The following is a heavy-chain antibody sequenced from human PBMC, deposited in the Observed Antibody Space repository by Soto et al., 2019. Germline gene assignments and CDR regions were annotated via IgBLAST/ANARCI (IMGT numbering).Heavy chain of an antibody. D-gene: IGHD2-2*01. Sequence: PSETLSLTCTVSGGSISSGDYYWSWIRQPPGKGLEWIGYIYYSGSTYYNPSLKSRVTISVDTSKNQFSLKLSSVTAADTAVYYCARGSGGIVLVPAADYWGQGTLVTVSS. CDR3: ARGSGGIVLVPAADY. J-gene: IGHJ4*02. CDR1: GGSISSGDYY. V-gene: IGHV4-30-4*01. CDR2: IYYSGST.